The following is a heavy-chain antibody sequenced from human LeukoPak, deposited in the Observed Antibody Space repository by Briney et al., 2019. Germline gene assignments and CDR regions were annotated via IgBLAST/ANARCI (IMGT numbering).Heavy chain of an antibody. CDR3: AGSFGDVKNF. D-gene: IGHD3-10*01. CDR1: GFTFSSYW. Sequence: PGGSLRLSCAASGFTFSSYWMSWLRQAPGKGPEWVAHIKPDGSEKYYVDSVKGRFIISRDDARNSLSLQMNSLRAEDTAVYYCAGSFGDVKNFWGQGTLVTVSS. J-gene: IGHJ4*01. CDR2: IKPDGSEK. V-gene: IGHV3-7*01.